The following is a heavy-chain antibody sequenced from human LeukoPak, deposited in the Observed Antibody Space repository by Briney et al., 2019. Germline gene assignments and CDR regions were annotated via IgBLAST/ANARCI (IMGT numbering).Heavy chain of an antibody. CDR1: GDSVSSSSAA. V-gene: IGHV6-1*01. CDR2: TYYRSKWYT. Sequence: SQTPSLTCAISGDSVSSSSAAWNWIRQSPSRGLERLGRTYYRSKWYTDYAVSVKSRVTISPDTSKNQFSLQVNSVTPEDTAKYYCAREDEAGTRYSWFDPWGQGSLVTVSS. J-gene: IGHJ5*02. CDR3: AREDEAGTRYSWFDP. D-gene: IGHD6-19*01.